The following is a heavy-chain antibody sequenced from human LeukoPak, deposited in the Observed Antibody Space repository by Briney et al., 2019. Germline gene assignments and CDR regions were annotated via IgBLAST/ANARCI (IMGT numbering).Heavy chain of an antibody. J-gene: IGHJ4*02. V-gene: IGHV1-8*01. CDR1: GYTFTNND. Sequence: ASVTVSCKTSGYTFTNNDINWVRQAPGQGLEWMGWMNPNSGHTGYAQKFQGRLTMTRNNSLNTAYMELISLRSEDTAVYYCARDGRTVGATQSLGCWGQGTLVIVSS. D-gene: IGHD1-26*01. CDR2: MNPNSGHT. CDR3: ARDGRTVGATQSLGC.